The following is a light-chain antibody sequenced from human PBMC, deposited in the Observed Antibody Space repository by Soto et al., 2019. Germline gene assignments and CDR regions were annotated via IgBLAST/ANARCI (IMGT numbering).Light chain of an antibody. CDR3: QQRRHSPRT. J-gene: IGKJ4*01. V-gene: IGKV3-11*01. CDR1: QSVSNF. CDR2: DTS. Sequence: EIVLTQSPATLSLSPGERATLSCRASQSVSNFLVWYQQRPGQAPRLLIYDTSDRATGIPARFSGSGSGTDVTITIRRLEPGEVAFYHCQQRRHSPRTFGGGTKVEI.